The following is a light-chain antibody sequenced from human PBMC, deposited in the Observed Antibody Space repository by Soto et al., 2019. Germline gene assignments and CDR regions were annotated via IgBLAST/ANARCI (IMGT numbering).Light chain of an antibody. V-gene: IGKV3D-15*01. CDR2: DAS. J-gene: IGKJ1*01. Sequence: DIVMTQSPATLSVSPGERATLSCRASQSVSTYLAWYQQKPGQAPRLLIYDASNMATGVPARFSGSGSGTEFTLTISSLQSEDFAVYYCQQYDNWPPWTFGQGTKVDIK. CDR1: QSVSTY. CDR3: QQYDNWPPWT.